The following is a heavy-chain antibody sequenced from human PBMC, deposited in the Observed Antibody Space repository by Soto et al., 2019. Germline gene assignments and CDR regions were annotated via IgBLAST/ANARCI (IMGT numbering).Heavy chain of an antibody. Sequence: SSETLSLTCNVSGFAISRGYYWSWVRQPPGKGLEWIGSIYPSVSSYHNPSLESRLTLSIDTSKNQFTLKLASVTAADTALYYCAREKVGTTFFDNWGQGTQVTVPS. CDR1: GFAISRGYY. V-gene: IGHV4-38-2*02. D-gene: IGHD1-1*01. J-gene: IGHJ4*02. CDR3: AREKVGTTFFDN. CDR2: IYPSVSS.